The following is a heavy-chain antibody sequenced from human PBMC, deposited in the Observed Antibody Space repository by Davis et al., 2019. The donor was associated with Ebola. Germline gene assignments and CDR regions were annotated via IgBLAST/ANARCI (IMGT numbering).Heavy chain of an antibody. Sequence: MPSETLSLTCTVSGGSISSGDYYWSWIRQPPGKGLEWIGYIYYSGSTYYNPSLKSRVTISVDTSKNQFSLKLSSVTAADTAAYYCAREGRDGYINTHYWGQGTLVTVSS. CDR1: GGSISSGDYY. CDR2: IYYSGST. CDR3: AREGRDGYINTHY. D-gene: IGHD5-24*01. V-gene: IGHV4-30-4*01. J-gene: IGHJ4*02.